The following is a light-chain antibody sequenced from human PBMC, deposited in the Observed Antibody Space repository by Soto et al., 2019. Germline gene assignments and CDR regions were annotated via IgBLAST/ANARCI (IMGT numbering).Light chain of an antibody. CDR2: RNN. Sequence: QSVLTQPPSASGTPGQRVTISCSGSSSNIGSNYVYWYQQLPGTAPKLLIYRNNQRPSGVPDRFSGSKSGTSASLAISGLRSEDEADYYCAAGDDSLSGHVVFGGGTQLTVL. CDR3: AAGDDSLSGHVV. V-gene: IGLV1-47*01. J-gene: IGLJ2*01. CDR1: SSNIGSNY.